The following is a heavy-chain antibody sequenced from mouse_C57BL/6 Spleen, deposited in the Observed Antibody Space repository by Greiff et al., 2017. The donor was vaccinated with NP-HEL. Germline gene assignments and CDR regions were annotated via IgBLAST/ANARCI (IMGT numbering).Heavy chain of an antibody. CDR1: GYTFTEYT. CDR2: FYPGSGSI. D-gene: IGHD2-4*01. CDR3: ARHEGVYYDYGGNFDV. J-gene: IGHJ1*03. Sequence: QVQLHQSGAELVKPGASVTLSCKASGYTFTEYTIHWVKQRSGQGLEWIGWFYPGSGSIKYNEKFKDKATLTADKSSSTVYMELSRLTSEDSAVYFCARHEGVYYDYGGNFDVWGTGTTVTVSS. V-gene: IGHV1-62-2*01.